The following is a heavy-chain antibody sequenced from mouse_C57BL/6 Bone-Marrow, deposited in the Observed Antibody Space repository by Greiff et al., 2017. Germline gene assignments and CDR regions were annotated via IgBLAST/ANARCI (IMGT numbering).Heavy chain of an antibody. CDR3: TGGGGNSTLGY. D-gene: IGHD2-1*01. J-gene: IGHJ2*01. V-gene: IGHV6-3*01. Sequence: EVKVEESGGGLVQPGGSMKLSCVASGFTFSNYWMNWVRQSPEKGLEWVAQIRLKSDNYATHYAESVKGRFTISRDDSKSSVYLQMNNLRAEDTGIYYCTGGGGNSTLGYWGQGTTLTVSS. CDR1: GFTFSNYW. CDR2: IRLKSDNYAT.